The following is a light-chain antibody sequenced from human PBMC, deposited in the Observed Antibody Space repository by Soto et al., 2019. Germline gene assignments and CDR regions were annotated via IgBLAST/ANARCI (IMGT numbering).Light chain of an antibody. J-gene: IGKJ1*01. V-gene: IGKV1-39*01. Sequence: DIHMTQSPSSLSASIGRRFTTPCRASQDISSSLNWYQHKSGKAPKSMIYAASGLHSGVPSRFSGSGSGTDFTLTISSLQHEDFATYDGQQRYVTPWTFGQGTKVDNK. CDR1: QDISSS. CDR3: QQRYVTPWT. CDR2: AAS.